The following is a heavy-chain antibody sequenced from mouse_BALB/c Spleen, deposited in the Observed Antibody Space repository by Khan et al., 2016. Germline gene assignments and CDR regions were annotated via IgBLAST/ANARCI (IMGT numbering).Heavy chain of an antibody. Sequence: EVQLVETGGGLVQPKGSLKLSCAASGFTLNTNAMNWVRQAPGKGLEWVARIRSKSNNYATYYADSVKDRFTISRDDSQSMLYLQMNNLKTEDTAMYYCVRGAYYFDYWGQGTTLTVSS. CDR2: IRSKSNNYAT. J-gene: IGHJ2*01. CDR1: GFTLNTNA. CDR3: VRGAYYFDY. V-gene: IGHV10S3*01.